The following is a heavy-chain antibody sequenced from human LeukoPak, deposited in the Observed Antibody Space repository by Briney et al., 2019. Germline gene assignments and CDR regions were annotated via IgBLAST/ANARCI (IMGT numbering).Heavy chain of an antibody. J-gene: IGHJ3*02. CDR1: GGSIGTYY. CDR3: ARRTGGYASDVFDI. CDR2: IYYTGST. V-gene: IGHV4-59*08. Sequence: SETLSLTCTVSGGSIGTYYWSWIRQPPGKGLEWIGYIYYTGSTNYSPSLKSRVTIAVDTPKKQFSLNMSSVTAADTAVYYCARRTGGYASDVFDIWGQGTMVTVSS. D-gene: IGHD3-22*01.